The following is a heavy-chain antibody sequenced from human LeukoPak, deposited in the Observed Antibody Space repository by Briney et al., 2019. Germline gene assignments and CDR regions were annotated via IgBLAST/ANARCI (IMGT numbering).Heavy chain of an antibody. J-gene: IGHJ3*02. V-gene: IGHV3-23*01. Sequence: PGGSLRLSCAASGFTFRSYAMSWVRQAPGKGLEWVSAISGSGGSTYYADSVKGRFTISRDNAKNSLYLQMNSLRAEDTAVYYCAREIEYYGDNRGHAFDIWGQGTMVTVSS. D-gene: IGHD4-17*01. CDR3: AREIEYYGDNRGHAFDI. CDR1: GFTFRSYA. CDR2: ISGSGGST.